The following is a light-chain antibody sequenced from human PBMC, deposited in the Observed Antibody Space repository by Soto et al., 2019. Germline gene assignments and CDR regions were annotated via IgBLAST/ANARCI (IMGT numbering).Light chain of an antibody. Sequence: DIQMTQSPSSLSASVGDTVTITCRSSQTIRSYLNWYQQKPGKAPKLLIYSASSLQGGVPSRFSGSGSGTDFTLTITSLQPEDFTTYYCQQSYNTPYTFGQGTELEIK. CDR3: QQSYNTPYT. J-gene: IGKJ2*01. V-gene: IGKV1-39*01. CDR1: QTIRSY. CDR2: SAS.